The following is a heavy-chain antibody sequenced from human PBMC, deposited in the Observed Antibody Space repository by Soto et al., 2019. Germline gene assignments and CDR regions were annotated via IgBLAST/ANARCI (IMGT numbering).Heavy chain of an antibody. J-gene: IGHJ4*02. D-gene: IGHD1-7*01. Sequence: ASVKVSCKASGYTFTGYYMHWVRQAPGQGLEWMGWINPNSGGTNYAQKFQGRVTMTRDTSISTAYMELSRLRSDDTAVYYCARDIPTGTKVDYWGQGTLVTVSS. CDR3: ARDIPTGTKVDY. CDR1: GYTFTGYY. CDR2: INPNSGGT. V-gene: IGHV1-2*02.